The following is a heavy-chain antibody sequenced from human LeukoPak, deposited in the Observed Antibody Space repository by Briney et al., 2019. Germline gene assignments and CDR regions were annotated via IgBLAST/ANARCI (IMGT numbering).Heavy chain of an antibody. CDR1: GGSISSGGYY. D-gene: IGHD2-21*01. CDR3: ARDRVSGDSSAFDI. Sequence: SETLSLTCTVSGGSISSGGYYWSWIRQHPGKGLEWIGYIYYSGGTYYNPSLKSRVTISVDTSKNQFSLKLSSVTAADTAVYYCARDRVSGDSSAFDIWGQGTMVTVSS. CDR2: IYYSGGT. V-gene: IGHV4-31*03. J-gene: IGHJ3*02.